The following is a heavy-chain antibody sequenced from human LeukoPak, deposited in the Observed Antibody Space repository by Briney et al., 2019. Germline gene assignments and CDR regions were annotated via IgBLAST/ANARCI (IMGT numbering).Heavy chain of an antibody. V-gene: IGHV3-53*01. Sequence: GGSLRLSCAASGFTVINTYMSWVRQAPGKGLEWVSVIYSDGLIYYADSVKGRFTISRDNSNNTLYLQMNSLRAEDTAVYYCARDLVHWGQGTLVTVSS. CDR2: IYSDGLI. D-gene: IGHD2-8*02. CDR1: GFTVINTY. CDR3: ARDLVH. J-gene: IGHJ4*02.